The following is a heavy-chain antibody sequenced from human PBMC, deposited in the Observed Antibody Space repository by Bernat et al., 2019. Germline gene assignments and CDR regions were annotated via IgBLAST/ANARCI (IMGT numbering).Heavy chain of an antibody. CDR1: GFTFSSYE. V-gene: IGHV3-48*03. CDR3: AREGSFDEFDY. Sequence: VHLVDSGGVLVQPGGSLRLSCAASGFTFSSYELNWVRQAPGMGLEWISYIISSGSAIYYAYSFKGRFTISRDNAKNSLYLKMNNLRAEDTAVYDCAREGSFDEFDYWGKGTLVTVSS. J-gene: IGHJ4*02. D-gene: IGHD2-15*01. CDR2: IISSGSAI.